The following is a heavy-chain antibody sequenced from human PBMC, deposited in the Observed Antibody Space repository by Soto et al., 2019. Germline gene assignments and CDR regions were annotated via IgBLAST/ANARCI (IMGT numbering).Heavy chain of an antibody. CDR2: ISSSSSYI. CDR1: GFTFSSYS. V-gene: IGHV3-21*01. D-gene: IGHD4-17*01. CDR3: ATYNYYGDSGGY. Sequence: EVQLVESGGGLVKPGGSLRLSCAASGFTFSSYSMNWVRQAPGKGLEWVSSISSSSSYIYYADSVKGRFTISRDNAKNSLYLQMNSLRAEDTAVYYCATYNYYGDSGGYWGQGTLVTVSS. J-gene: IGHJ4*02.